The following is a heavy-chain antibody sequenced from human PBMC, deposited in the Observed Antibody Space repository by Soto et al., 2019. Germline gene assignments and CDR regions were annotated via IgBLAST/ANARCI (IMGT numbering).Heavy chain of an antibody. CDR2: ISYDGSNK. V-gene: IGHV3-30-3*01. J-gene: IGHJ4*02. CDR3: ARETGLDPVAVAGTGYFDY. D-gene: IGHD6-19*01. Sequence: GGSLRLSCAASGFTFSSYAMHWVRQAPGKGLEWVAVISYDGSNKYYADSVKGRFTISRDNSKNTLYLQMNSLRAEDTAVYYCARETGLDPVAVAGTGYFDYWGQGTLVTVSS. CDR1: GFTFSSYA.